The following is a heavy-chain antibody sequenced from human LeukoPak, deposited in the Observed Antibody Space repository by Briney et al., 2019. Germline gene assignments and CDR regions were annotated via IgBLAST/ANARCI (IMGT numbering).Heavy chain of an antibody. D-gene: IGHD5-24*01. J-gene: IGHJ4*02. CDR3: AREEDGYNSYDY. V-gene: IGHV3-23*01. Sequence: PGGSLRLSCAASGFTFSSYAMSWVRQAPGKGLEWVSAISGSGGSTYYADSVKGRFAISRDNAKNSLYLQMNSLRDEDTAVYYCAREEDGYNSYDYWGQGTLVTVSS. CDR2: ISGSGGST. CDR1: GFTFSSYA.